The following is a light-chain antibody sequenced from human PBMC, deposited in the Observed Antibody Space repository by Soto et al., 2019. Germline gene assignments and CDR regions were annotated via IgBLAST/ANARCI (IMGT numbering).Light chain of an antibody. CDR1: QDIKSY. V-gene: IGKV1-33*01. CDR3: QQYDNLPLT. J-gene: IGKJ4*01. CDR2: DAS. Sequence: DIQMTQSPSSLSASVGDRVTITCQASQDIKSYLHWYQQNSGRAPKLLIYDASDLETGVPSRFSGSGSGRDFTFTINSPQPEDIATYYCQQYDNLPLTFGGGTKV.